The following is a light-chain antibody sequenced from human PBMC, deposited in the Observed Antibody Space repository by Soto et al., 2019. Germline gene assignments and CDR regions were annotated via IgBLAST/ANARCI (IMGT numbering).Light chain of an antibody. V-gene: IGLV4-69*01. J-gene: IGLJ2*01. CDR3: QTWGTGVVV. CDR2: LNSDGSH. CDR1: SGHSSYA. Sequence: QSVLTQPPSASASLGASVRLTCTLSSGHSSYAIAWHQQQPEKGPRCLMKLNSDGSHTKGDGIPDRFSGSSSGAERYLSISSLHSEDEADYYCQTWGTGVVVFGGGTKVTVL.